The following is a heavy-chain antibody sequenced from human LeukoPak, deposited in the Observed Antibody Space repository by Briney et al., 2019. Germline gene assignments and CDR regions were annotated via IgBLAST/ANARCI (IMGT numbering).Heavy chain of an antibody. V-gene: IGHV3-30*04. CDR2: ISSDGTNK. D-gene: IGHD3-10*01. Sequence: GGSLRLSCAASRFTFRNYAMHWVRQAPGKGLEWLAVISSDGTNKDYADSVKGRFSISRDNSKNTLYLQMNRLRADDTAVYYCARAPGGSGLDYWGQGTLVTVSS. CDR1: RFTFRNYA. CDR3: ARAPGGSGLDY. J-gene: IGHJ4*02.